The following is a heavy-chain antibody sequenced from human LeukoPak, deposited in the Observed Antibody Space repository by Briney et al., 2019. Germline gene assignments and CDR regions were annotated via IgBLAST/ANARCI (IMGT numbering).Heavy chain of an antibody. D-gene: IGHD1-1*01. J-gene: IGHJ5*02. CDR2: INHSGST. CDR3: ARDLQLERPELLDWFDP. CDR1: GGSFSGYY. Sequence: SETLSLTCAVYGGSFSGYYWSWIRQPPGKGLEWIGEINHSGSTNYNPSLKSRVTISVDTSKNQFSLQLNSVTPEDTAVYYCARDLQLERPELLDWFDPWGQGTLVTVSS. V-gene: IGHV4-34*01.